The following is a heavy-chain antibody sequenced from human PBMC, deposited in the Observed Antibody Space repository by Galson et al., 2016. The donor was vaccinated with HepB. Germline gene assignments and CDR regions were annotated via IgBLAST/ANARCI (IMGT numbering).Heavy chain of an antibody. V-gene: IGHV4-4*02. J-gene: IGHJ3*02. D-gene: IGHD1-26*01. Sequence: SETLSLTCAVSGGSISSNYWWHWVRQPPGKGLEWIGEIYYSGLTNYKSSLKSRVTISVDKSKNQFPLKLTSVTAADTAVYYCAHYSGGYYGSDAFDIWGQGTMVTVSS. CDR1: GGSISSNYW. CDR2: IYYSGLT. CDR3: AHYSGGYYGSDAFDI.